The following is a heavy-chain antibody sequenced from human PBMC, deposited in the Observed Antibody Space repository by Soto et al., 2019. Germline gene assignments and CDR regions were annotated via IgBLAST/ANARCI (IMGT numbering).Heavy chain of an antibody. CDR3: ARESVTTPGFDN. CDR2: MYRSGST. Sequence: QVQLQESGPGLVEPSQSLSLTCTVSGDSINRDDYFWAWIRQPPGKGLEWIGYMYRSGSTFYIPSLKSRLAITIDTSKNQFSLNLNSVTAADTAVYFCARESVTTPGFDNWGQGTLVTVSS. J-gene: IGHJ4*02. D-gene: IGHD4-4*01. V-gene: IGHV4-30-4*01. CDR1: GDSINRDDYF.